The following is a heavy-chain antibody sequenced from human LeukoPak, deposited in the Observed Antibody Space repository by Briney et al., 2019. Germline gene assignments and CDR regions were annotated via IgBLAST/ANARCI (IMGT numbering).Heavy chain of an antibody. J-gene: IGHJ4*02. CDR2: FDPEDGET. CDR3: ATTPPGRITMVRGFDY. D-gene: IGHD3-10*01. CDR1: GYTLTELS. Sequence: GASVKVSCKVSGYTLTELSMHWVRQAPGKGLEWMGGFDPEDGETIYAQKFQGRVTMTEDTSTDTAYMELSSLRSEDTAVYYCATTPPGRITMVRGFDYWGQGTLVTVSS. V-gene: IGHV1-24*01.